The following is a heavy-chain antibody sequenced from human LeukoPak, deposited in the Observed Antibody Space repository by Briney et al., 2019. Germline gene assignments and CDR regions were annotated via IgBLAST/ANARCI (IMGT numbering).Heavy chain of an antibody. CDR3: ARIVVADFDY. CDR1: GGSTSSSSYY. CDR2: IYYSGST. J-gene: IGHJ4*02. V-gene: IGHV4-39*01. D-gene: IGHD3-22*01. Sequence: SETLSLTCTVSGGSTSSSSYYWGWIRQPPGKGLEWIGSIYYSGSTYYNPSLKSRVTISVDTSKNQFSLKLSSVTAADTAVYYCARIVVADFDYWGQGTLVTVSS.